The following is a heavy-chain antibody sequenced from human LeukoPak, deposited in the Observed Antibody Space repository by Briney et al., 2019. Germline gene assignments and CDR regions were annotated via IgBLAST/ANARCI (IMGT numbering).Heavy chain of an antibody. CDR2: ISGSGGST. Sequence: TGGSLRLSCAASGFTFSSYAMSWVRQAPGKGLEWVSAISGSGGSTYYADSVKGRFTISRDNSKNTLYLQMNSLRAEDTAVYYCARSRQDIVVVVAAWNYFDYWGQGTLVTVSS. J-gene: IGHJ4*02. CDR1: GFTFSSYA. CDR3: ARSRQDIVVVVAAWNYFDY. D-gene: IGHD2-15*01. V-gene: IGHV3-23*01.